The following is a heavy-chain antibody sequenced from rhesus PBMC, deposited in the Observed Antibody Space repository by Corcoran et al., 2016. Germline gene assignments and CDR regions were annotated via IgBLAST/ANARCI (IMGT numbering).Heavy chain of an antibody. CDR1: GFTFINYW. CDR3: TRGYCDACDF. D-gene: IGHD2-15*01. J-gene: IGHJ3*01. CDR2: SKNKDEGGTE. V-gene: IGHV3-16*02. Sequence: EVQLVESGVGLVQPGGSLRLSFAASGFTFINYWMSWFRQAPGKGLDWVGRSKNKDEGGTEAYAESVKGRVNISRYDSKNTLYLQMNSLKTEDTAVYYGTRGYCDACDFWGQGLRVTVAS.